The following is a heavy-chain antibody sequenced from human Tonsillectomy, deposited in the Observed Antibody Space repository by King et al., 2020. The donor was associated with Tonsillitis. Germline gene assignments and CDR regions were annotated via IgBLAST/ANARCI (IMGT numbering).Heavy chain of an antibody. CDR3: ARDGGYFDY. D-gene: IGHD4-23*01. CDR1: GGSISSGGYS. J-gene: IGHJ4*02. CDR2: IYHSGST. V-gene: IGHV4-30-2*01. Sequence: QLQESGSGLVKPSQTLSLTCAVSGGSISSGGYSWSWIRQPPGKGLEWIGYIYHSGSTFYNPSLKSRVTISVDRSKNQFSLKLSSVTAAYTAVYYCARDGGYFDYWGQGTLVTVSS.